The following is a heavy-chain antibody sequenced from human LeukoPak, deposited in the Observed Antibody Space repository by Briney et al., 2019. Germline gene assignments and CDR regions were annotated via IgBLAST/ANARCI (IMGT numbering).Heavy chain of an antibody. J-gene: IGHJ2*01. V-gene: IGHV3-48*03. CDR2: ISSSGSTI. D-gene: IGHD3-10*01. Sequence: GGSLRPSCAASGFTFSSYEMNWVRQAPGKGLEWVSYISSSGSTIYYADSVKGRFTISRDNAKNSLYLQMNSLRAEDTAVYYCARVGSGSYHLRWYFDLWGRGTLVTVSS. CDR1: GFTFSSYE. CDR3: ARVGSGSYHLRWYFDL.